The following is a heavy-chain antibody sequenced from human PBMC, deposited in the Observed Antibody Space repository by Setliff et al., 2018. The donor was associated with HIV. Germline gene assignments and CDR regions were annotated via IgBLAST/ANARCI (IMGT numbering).Heavy chain of an antibody. CDR3: ATAFDI. Sequence: SETLSLTCTVSNGSISSHYWSWIRQPPGKGLEWIGNMYYSGSTNYNPSLKSRVTISVDTSKNQFSLRLTSVTAADTAVYYCATAFDIWGQGTMVTVSS. CDR1: NGSISSHY. CDR2: MYYSGST. V-gene: IGHV4-59*08. J-gene: IGHJ3*02.